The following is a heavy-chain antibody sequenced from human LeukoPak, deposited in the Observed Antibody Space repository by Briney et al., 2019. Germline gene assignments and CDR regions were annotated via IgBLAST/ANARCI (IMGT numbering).Heavy chain of an antibody. V-gene: IGHV3-21*01. Sequence: GGSLRLSCAASGFTFSSYSMNWVRQAPGKGLEWVSSISSSSSYIYYADSVKGRFTISRDHAKNSLYLQMNSLRAEDTAVYYCAREPRDYYYYMDVWGKGTTVTVSS. J-gene: IGHJ6*03. CDR2: ISSSSSYI. CDR3: AREPRDYYYYMDV. CDR1: GFTFSSYS.